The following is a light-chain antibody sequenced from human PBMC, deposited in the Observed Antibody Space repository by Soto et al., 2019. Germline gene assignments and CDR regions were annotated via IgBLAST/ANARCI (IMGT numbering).Light chain of an antibody. J-gene: IGKJ1*01. CDR2: GAS. V-gene: IGKV3-20*01. CDR3: QQYGSSQS. Sequence: VLTQSPDSLAFSLGQGSTINCKSSHSVSNNYLAWYQQKPGQAPRLLIYGASSRPTGIPDRFSGSGSGTDFTLTISRLDPEDFAVYYCQQYGSSQSFGQGTKVDIK. CDR1: HSVSNNY.